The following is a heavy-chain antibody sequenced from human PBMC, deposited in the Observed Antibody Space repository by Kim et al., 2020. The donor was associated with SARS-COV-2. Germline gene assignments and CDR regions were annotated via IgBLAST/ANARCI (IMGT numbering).Heavy chain of an antibody. CDR2: IYTSGST. CDR1: GGSISSGSYY. CDR3: ARESVVAAINYYYYGMDV. D-gene: IGHD2-15*01. J-gene: IGHJ6*02. Sequence: SETLSLTCTVSGGSISSGSYYWSWIRQPAGKGLEWIGRIYTSGSTNYNPSLKSRVTISVDTSKNQFSLKLSSVTAADTAVYYCARESVVAAINYYYYGMDVWGQGTTVTVSS. V-gene: IGHV4-61*02.